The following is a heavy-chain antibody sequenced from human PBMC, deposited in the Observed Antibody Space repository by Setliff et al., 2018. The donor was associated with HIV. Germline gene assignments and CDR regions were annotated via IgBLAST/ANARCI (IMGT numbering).Heavy chain of an antibody. CDR1: GYTFTSYD. D-gene: IGHD1-1*01. CDR2: MNPKSGNT. Sequence: ASVKVSCKASGYTFTSYDINWVRQAPGQGLEWMGWMNPKSGNTGYARKFKGRVTMTRTTSISTAYMELSSLRSEDTAVYYCTRGDGNSGFDYWGQGTLVTSPQ. J-gene: IGHJ4*02. V-gene: IGHV1-8*02. CDR3: TRGDGNSGFDY.